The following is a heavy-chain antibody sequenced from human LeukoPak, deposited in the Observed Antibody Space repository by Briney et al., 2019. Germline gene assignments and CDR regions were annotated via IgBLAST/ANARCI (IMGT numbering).Heavy chain of an antibody. V-gene: IGHV3-23*01. CDR3: ARGGAYCGGDCYLDY. J-gene: IGHJ4*02. CDR1: GFTFSSYA. D-gene: IGHD2-21*02. CDR2: ISGSGGST. Sequence: HPGGSLRLSCAASGFTFSSYAMSWVRQAPGKGLEWVSAISGSGGSTYYADSVKGRFTISRDNSKNTLYLQMNSLRAEDTAVYYCARGGAYCGGDCYLDYWGQGTLVTVSS.